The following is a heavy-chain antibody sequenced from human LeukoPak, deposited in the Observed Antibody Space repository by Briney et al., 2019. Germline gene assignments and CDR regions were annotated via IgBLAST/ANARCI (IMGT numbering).Heavy chain of an antibody. J-gene: IGHJ4*02. CDR3: ARGKPRGYFDY. CDR2: ISSNGGST. CDR1: GFTFSSYW. V-gene: IGHV3-64*01. Sequence: GGSLRLSCAASGFTFSSYWMTWVRQAPGKGLEYVSAISSNGGSTYYANSVKGRFTISRDNSKNTLYLQMGSLRAEDMAVYYCARGKPRGYFDYWGQGTLVTVSS.